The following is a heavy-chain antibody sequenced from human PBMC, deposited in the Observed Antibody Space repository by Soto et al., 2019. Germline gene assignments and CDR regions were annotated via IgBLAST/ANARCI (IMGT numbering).Heavy chain of an antibody. J-gene: IGHJ4*02. CDR2: INHSGST. D-gene: IGHD1-26*01. CDR1: GGSFSGYS. CDR3: ARGLFSENFYSGGWYYFDY. V-gene: IGHV4-34*01. Sequence: QVQLQQWGAGLLKPSETLSLTCDVYGGSFSGYSWTWIRQSPGKGLEWIGQINHSGSTTYNPSLKSRVTITLASSKHQFFLEMGSVTAADTAVYYCARGLFSENFYSGGWYYFDYWGQGTLVTVSS.